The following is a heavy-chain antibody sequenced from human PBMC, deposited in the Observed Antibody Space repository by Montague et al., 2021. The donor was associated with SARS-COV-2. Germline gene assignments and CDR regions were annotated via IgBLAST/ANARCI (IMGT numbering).Heavy chain of an antibody. Sequence: PALVKPTQTLTLTCTFSGFSLSTSGMCVSWIRQPPGKALEWLALIDWDDDKYYSTSLKTRLTISKDTSKNQVVLTMTNMDPVDTATYYCARMTTVVTLGYYYYYGMDVWGQGTLVTVSS. D-gene: IGHD4-23*01. V-gene: IGHV2-70*01. J-gene: IGHJ6*02. CDR3: ARMTTVVTLGYYYYYGMDV. CDR2: IDWDDDK. CDR1: GFSLSTSGMC.